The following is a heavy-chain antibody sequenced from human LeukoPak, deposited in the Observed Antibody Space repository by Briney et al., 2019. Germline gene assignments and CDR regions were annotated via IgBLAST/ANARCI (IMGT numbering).Heavy chain of an antibody. Sequence: PSETLSLTCTVSGGSISSSSYYWGWIRQPPGKGLEWIGSIYYSGSTYYNPSLKSRFTISVDTAKNQFWRKLSSVTAADTAVYYCASPTLNYDILTGYYSRGIDYWGQGTLVTVSS. D-gene: IGHD3-9*01. CDR3: ASPTLNYDILTGYYSRGIDY. J-gene: IGHJ4*02. CDR2: IYYSGST. CDR1: GGSISSSSYY. V-gene: IGHV4-39*01.